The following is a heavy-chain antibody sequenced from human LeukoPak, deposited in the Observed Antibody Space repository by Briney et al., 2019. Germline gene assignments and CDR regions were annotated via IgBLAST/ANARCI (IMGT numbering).Heavy chain of an antibody. CDR1: GYTFTGYY. V-gene: IGHV1-2*02. CDR3: ARGKVGATPEDY. J-gene: IGHJ4*02. D-gene: IGHD1-26*01. CDR2: INPNSGGT. Sequence: AASVKVSCKASGYTFTGYYMHWVRQAPGQGPEWMGWINPNSGGTNYAQKFQGRVTMTRDTSISTAYMELSRLRSDDTAVYYCARGKVGATPEDYWGQGTLVTVSS.